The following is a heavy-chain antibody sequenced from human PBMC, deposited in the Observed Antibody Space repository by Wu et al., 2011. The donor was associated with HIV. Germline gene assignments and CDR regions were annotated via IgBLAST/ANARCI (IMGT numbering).Heavy chain of an antibody. CDR2: ISPYNGNT. CDR1: GYIFTSYG. V-gene: IGHV1-18*01. D-gene: IGHD6-13*01. J-gene: IGHJ6*02. Sequence: QVQLVQSGAEVKKPGASVKVSCKASGYIFTSYGITWVRQAPGQGLEWMGWISPYNGNTNYAQKFQGRVTMTTDTSTSTAYMELRSLRSDDTAVYYCAREEQQVLWGAGMSFGYYYYGMNVWGQGTDGHRLL. CDR3: AREEQQVLWGAGMSFGYYYYGMNV.